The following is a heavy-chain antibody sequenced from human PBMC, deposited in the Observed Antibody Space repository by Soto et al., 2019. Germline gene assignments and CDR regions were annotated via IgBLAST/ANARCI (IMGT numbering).Heavy chain of an antibody. D-gene: IGHD2-8*02. CDR3: TRKTGGYYFFEY. Sequence: QVQLQESGPGLVKPSDTLSLTCAVSGTSISGDYWWGWIRQTPGKGLEWIGYISSGGATHYNPSLGIRLTMSVDTSRSQFSLKLSSVTAVDAALLYCTRKTGGYYFFEYWGRGTLVTVSS. CDR2: ISSGGAT. V-gene: IGHV4-28*01. J-gene: IGHJ4*02. CDR1: GTSISGDYW.